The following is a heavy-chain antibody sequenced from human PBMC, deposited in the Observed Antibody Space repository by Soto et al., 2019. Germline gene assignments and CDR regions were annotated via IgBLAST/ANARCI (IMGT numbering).Heavy chain of an antibody. Sequence: QVQLVQSGAEVKKPGASVKVSCKASGYTFTRSGISWVRQAPGQGPEWMGWISSYNGDTNYAQTFQGRVTMTTDTSTSTAYMELRILRSDDTAVYYCAREGVAPYDYYGMDVWGQGTPVTVSS. CDR2: ISSYNGDT. J-gene: IGHJ6*02. D-gene: IGHD5-12*01. V-gene: IGHV1-18*01. CDR1: GYTFTRSG. CDR3: AREGVAPYDYYGMDV.